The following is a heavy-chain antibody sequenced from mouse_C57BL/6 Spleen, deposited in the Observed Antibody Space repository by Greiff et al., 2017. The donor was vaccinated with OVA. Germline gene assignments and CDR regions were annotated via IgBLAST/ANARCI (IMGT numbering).Heavy chain of an antibody. V-gene: IGHV10-1*01. J-gene: IGHJ4*01. CDR1: GFSFNTYA. Sequence: GGGLVQPKGSLKLSCAASGFSFNTYAMNWVRQAPGKGLEWVARIRSKSNNYATYYADSVKDRFTISRDDSESMLYLQMNNLKTEDTAMYYCVRHYYGSSYYAMDYWGQGTSVTVSS. CDR3: VRHYYGSSYYAMDY. D-gene: IGHD1-1*01. CDR2: IRSKSNNYAT.